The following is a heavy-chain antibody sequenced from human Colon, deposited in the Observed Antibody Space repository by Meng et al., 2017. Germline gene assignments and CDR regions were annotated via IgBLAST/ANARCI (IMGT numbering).Heavy chain of an antibody. D-gene: IGHD1-1*01. J-gene: IGHJ5*02. V-gene: IGHV3-7*01. CDR2: VRQDGAEK. CDR1: GFSLSRYW. Sequence: GGSLRLSCAASGFSLSRYWMSWVRQAPGKGLEWVANVRQDGAEKHYVDSLKGRFTVSRDNEKNSIYLQMNSLTVDDTDLYYCARDGGTDWFDPWGPGTLVTVSS. CDR3: ARDGGTDWFDP.